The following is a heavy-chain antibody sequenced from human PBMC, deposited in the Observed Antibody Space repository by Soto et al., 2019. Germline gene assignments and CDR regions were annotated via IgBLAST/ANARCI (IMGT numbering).Heavy chain of an antibody. Sequence: GGSLRLSCAASGFTFSISPMHWVRQAPGKGPEWVALISYDGTNKFYADSVKGRFTISRDNSKSTLYLQVDSLRPEDAAVYYCARDPKTSGGQHWAFNYFDSWGQGTLVTV. CDR1: GFTFSISP. CDR2: ISYDGTNK. CDR3: ARDPKTSGGQHWAFNYFDS. V-gene: IGHV3-30-3*01. J-gene: IGHJ4*02. D-gene: IGHD7-27*01.